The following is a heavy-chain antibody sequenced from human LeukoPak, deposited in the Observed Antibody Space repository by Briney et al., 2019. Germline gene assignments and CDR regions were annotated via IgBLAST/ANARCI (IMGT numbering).Heavy chain of an antibody. V-gene: IGHV1-2*02. CDR3: ARYGIQLWRPMGWYYFDY. Sequence: GASVKVSCKASGYTFTGYYMHWVRQAPGQGLEWMGWINPNSGGTNYAQKLQGRVTMTTDTSTSTAYMELRSLRSDDTAVYYCARYGIQLWRPMGWYYFDYWGQGTLVTVSS. CDR1: GYTFTGYY. D-gene: IGHD5-18*01. CDR2: INPNSGGT. J-gene: IGHJ4*02.